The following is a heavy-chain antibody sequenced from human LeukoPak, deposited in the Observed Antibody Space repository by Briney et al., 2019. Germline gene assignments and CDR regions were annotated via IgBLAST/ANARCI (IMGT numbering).Heavy chain of an antibody. J-gene: IGHJ6*03. CDR2: IYHSGSI. CDR1: GYSISSGYY. Sequence: SETLSLTCTVSGYSISSGYYWAWIRQPPGKGLEWIGSIYHSGSIYYNPSLKSRVSISVDTSKNQFSLKLTSVTAADTAVYYCARVAAGDVGYYYYMDVWGKGTTVTVSS. D-gene: IGHD6-13*01. V-gene: IGHV4-38-2*02. CDR3: ARVAAGDVGYYYYMDV.